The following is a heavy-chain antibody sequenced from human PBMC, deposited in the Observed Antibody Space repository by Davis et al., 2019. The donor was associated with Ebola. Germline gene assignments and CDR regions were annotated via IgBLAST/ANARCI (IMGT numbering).Heavy chain of an antibody. CDR2: IIPILGIA. Sequence: AASVKVSCKASGGTFSSYAISWVRQAPGQGLEWMGRIIPILGIANYAQKFQGRVTITADKSTSTAYMELSSLRSEDTAVYYCAPWDYYDSGGYYYYYGMDVWGQGTTVTVSS. CDR3: APWDYYDSGGYYYYYGMDV. CDR1: GGTFSSYA. J-gene: IGHJ6*02. D-gene: IGHD3-22*01. V-gene: IGHV1-69*04.